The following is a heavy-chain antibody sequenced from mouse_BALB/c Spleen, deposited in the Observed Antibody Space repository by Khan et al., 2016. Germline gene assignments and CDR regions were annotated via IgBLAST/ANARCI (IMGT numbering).Heavy chain of an antibody. J-gene: IGHJ3*01. CDR2: IDPYNGVS. CDR3: ARWDGNYVPFAY. Sequence: VQLQQSGPELVKPGASVKVSCKGSGYAFTTYNMYWVKQSHGKSLEWIGYIDPYNGVSSYNQKFKDKATLTVDESSSTAYMHLYSLTSEDSAVYYCARWDGNYVPFAYWGQGTLVTVSA. V-gene: IGHV1S135*01. CDR1: GYAFTTYN. D-gene: IGHD2-1*01.